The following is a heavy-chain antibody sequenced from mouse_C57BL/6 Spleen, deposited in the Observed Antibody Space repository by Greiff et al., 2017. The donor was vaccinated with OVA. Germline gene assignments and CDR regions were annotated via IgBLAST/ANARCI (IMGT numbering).Heavy chain of an antibody. D-gene: IGHD3-2*02. V-gene: IGHV1-66*01. Sequence: VQLQQSGPELVKPGASVKISCKASGYSFTSYYIHWVKQRPGQGLEWIGGIYPGSGNTKYTEKFKGKATLTADTSSSTAYMQLSSLTSDDSAVYYCAWSGTDYFDYWGQGTTLTVSA. J-gene: IGHJ2*01. CDR3: AWSGTDYFDY. CDR1: GYSFTSYY. CDR2: IYPGSGNT.